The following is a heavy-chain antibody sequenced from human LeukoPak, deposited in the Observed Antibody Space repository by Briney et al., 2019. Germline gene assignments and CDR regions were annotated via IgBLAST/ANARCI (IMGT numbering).Heavy chain of an antibody. Sequence: GGSLRLSCAASGFTFSEAWMSWVRQAPGKGLEWVGRIKKKKDGGTTDYAAPVKHRFTISRDDSKDTLYLRMNSLKIEDTAIYYCAAGVGTIDCWGQGTLLTVSS. D-gene: IGHD5-12*01. CDR2: IKKKKDGGTT. J-gene: IGHJ4*02. CDR3: AAGVGTIDC. CDR1: GFTFSEAW. V-gene: IGHV3-15*01.